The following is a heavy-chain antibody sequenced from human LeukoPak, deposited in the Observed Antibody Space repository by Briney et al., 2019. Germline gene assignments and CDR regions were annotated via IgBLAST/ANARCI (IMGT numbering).Heavy chain of an antibody. J-gene: IGHJ4*02. CDR2: ISGSGGST. V-gene: IGHV3-23*01. D-gene: IGHD6-13*01. CDR3: AKDHGVAAAGIPKWFDY. CDR1: GFTFSSYA. Sequence: GGSLRLSCAASGFTFSSYAMSWVRQAPGKGLEWVSAISGSGGSTYYADSVKGRFTISRDNSKNTLSLQMNSLRAEDTAVYYCAKDHGVAAAGIPKWFDYWGQGTLVTVSS.